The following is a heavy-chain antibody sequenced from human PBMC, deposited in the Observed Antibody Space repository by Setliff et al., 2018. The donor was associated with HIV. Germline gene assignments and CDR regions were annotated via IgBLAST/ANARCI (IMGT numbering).Heavy chain of an antibody. D-gene: IGHD1-1*01. CDR3: ARAGGGTGTDDAFDI. Sequence: SVKVSCKASGGTFSSYAISWVRQAPGQGLEWMGGIIPIFGTANYAQKFQGRVTMTRDTSTSTVYMELSSLRSEDTAVYYCARAGGGTGTDDAFDIWGQGTMVTVSS. CDR2: IIPIFGTA. V-gene: IGHV1-69*05. J-gene: IGHJ3*02. CDR1: GGTFSSYA.